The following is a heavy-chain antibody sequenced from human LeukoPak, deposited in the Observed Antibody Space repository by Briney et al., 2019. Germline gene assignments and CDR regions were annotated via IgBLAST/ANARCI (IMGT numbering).Heavy chain of an antibody. CDR3: ARSGGYDWAIDY. J-gene: IGHJ4*02. V-gene: IGHV1-69*05. CDR1: GGTFSSYA. D-gene: IGHD5-12*01. Sequence: GASVKVSCKASGGTFSSYAISWVRQAPGQGLEWMGGIIPIFGTANYAQKYQGRVTITTDESTSTAYMELSSLRSGDTAVYYCARSGGYDWAIDYWGQGTLVTVSS. CDR2: IIPIFGTA.